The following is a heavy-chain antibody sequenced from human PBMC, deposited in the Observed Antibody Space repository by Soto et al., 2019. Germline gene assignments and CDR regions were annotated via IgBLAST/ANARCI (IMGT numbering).Heavy chain of an antibody. J-gene: IGHJ4*02. D-gene: IGHD2-2*01. Sequence: GSLRLSCAASGFTFSSYSMNWVRQAPGKGLEWVSSISSSSSYIYYADSVKGRFTISRDNAKNSLFLQMNSLRAEDTAVYYCARDPGYCSSTSCYAGRLFDYWGQGTLVTVSS. CDR1: GFTFSSYS. CDR2: ISSSSSYI. CDR3: ARDPGYCSSTSCYAGRLFDY. V-gene: IGHV3-21*01.